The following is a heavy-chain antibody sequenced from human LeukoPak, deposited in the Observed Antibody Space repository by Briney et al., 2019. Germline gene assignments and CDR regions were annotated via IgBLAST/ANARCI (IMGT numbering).Heavy chain of an antibody. J-gene: IGHJ2*01. CDR2: IYYSGST. D-gene: IGHD3-22*01. Sequence: SETLSLTCTVSGGSISSYYWSWIRQPPGKGLEWIGYIYYSGSTNYNPSLKSRVTISVDTSKNQFSLKLSSVTAADTAVYYCARRKRYYDPMDFDLWGRGTLVTVSS. V-gene: IGHV4-59*08. CDR3: ARRKRYYDPMDFDL. CDR1: GGSISSYY.